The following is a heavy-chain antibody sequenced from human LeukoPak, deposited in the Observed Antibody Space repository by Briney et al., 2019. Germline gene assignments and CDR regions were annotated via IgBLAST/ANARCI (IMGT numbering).Heavy chain of an antibody. CDR3: ARANDFWSGYPPGDFDY. V-gene: IGHV3-23*01. J-gene: IGHJ4*02. D-gene: IGHD3-3*01. CDR1: GFTFSSYA. Sequence: GGSLRLSCAASGFTFSSYAMSWVRQAPGKGLEWVSAISGSGGSTYYADSVKGRFTISRDNSKNTLYLQMNSLRAEDTAVYYCARANDFWSGYPPGDFDYWGQGTLVTVSS. CDR2: ISGSGGST.